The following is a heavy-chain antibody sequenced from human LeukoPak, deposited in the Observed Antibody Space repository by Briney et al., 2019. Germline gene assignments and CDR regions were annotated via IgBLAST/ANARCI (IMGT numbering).Heavy chain of an antibody. Sequence: GGSLRLSCAASGFTFSSYSMNWVRQTPGKGLEWVSYISRSSISIYYADSVRGRVTISRDNAKNSLYLQMNSLRAEDTAVYYCAASVITPGGLAYGMDVWDQGTTVTVS. CDR1: GFTFSSYS. CDR3: AASVITPGGLAYGMDV. D-gene: IGHD3-16*01. V-gene: IGHV3-48*01. J-gene: IGHJ6*02. CDR2: ISRSSISI.